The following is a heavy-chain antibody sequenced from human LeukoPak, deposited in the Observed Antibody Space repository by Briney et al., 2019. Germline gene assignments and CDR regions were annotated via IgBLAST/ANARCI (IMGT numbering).Heavy chain of an antibody. D-gene: IGHD6-19*01. CDR3: ARGPQWRGDYYYMDV. CDR1: GYTFTHHS. Sequence: ASVKVSCKASGYTFTHHSISWVRQAPGQGLEWMGWISAYNGDTNYAQKFRGRVTMTTDTSTTTAYMELRSLRSDDTAVYYCARGPQWRGDYYYMDVWGRGTTVTVSS. J-gene: IGHJ6*03. CDR2: ISAYNGDT. V-gene: IGHV1-18*01.